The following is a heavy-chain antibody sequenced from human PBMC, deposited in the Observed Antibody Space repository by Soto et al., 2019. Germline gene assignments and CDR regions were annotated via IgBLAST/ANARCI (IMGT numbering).Heavy chain of an antibody. CDR3: ARDLYYYDSSGYYDY. CDR2: INPNSGGT. CDR1: GYTFTGYY. V-gene: IGHV1-2*02. Sequence: ASVKVSCKASGYTFTGYYMHWVRQAPGQGLEWMGWINPNSGGTNYAQKFQGRVTMTRDTSISTAYMELSRLRFDDTAVYYCARDLYYYDSSGYYDYWGQGTLVTVSS. J-gene: IGHJ4*02. D-gene: IGHD3-22*01.